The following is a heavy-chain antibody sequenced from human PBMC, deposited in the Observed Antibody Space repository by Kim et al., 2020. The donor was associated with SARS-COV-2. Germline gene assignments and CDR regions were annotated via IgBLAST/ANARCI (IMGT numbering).Heavy chain of an antibody. J-gene: IGHJ4*02. D-gene: IGHD3-10*01. V-gene: IGHV3-48*02. Sequence: YYADSVKGRFTISRDDAKNSLDLQMSSLSDEDTAVYYCARVGEEQRIDYWGQGTLVTVSS. CDR3: ARVGEEQRIDY.